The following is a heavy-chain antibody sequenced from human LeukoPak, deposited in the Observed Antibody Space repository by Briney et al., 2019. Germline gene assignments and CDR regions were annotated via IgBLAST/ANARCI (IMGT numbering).Heavy chain of an antibody. CDR1: GGSFSGYY. CDR3: ARVTSSGWYNFNY. CDR2: INHSGST. D-gene: IGHD6-19*01. J-gene: IGHJ4*02. V-gene: IGHV4-34*01. Sequence: SETLSLTCAVYGGSFSGYYWSWIRQPPGKGLEWIGEINHSGSTNYNPSLKSRVTISVDTSKNQFSLKLSSVTAADTAVYYCARVTSSGWYNFNYWGQGTLVTVSS.